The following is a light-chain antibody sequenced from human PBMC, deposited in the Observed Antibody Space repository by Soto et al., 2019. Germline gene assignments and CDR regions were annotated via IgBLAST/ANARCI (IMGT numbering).Light chain of an antibody. CDR2: DAS. Sequence: DLKMIQSPSNLSASVGGVDTITFRASQSISSWLAWYQQKPGKAPKLLIYDASSLESGVPSRFSGSGSGTEFTLTISSLQPDDFATYYCQQYNSYSTFGQGTKVDNK. CDR3: QQYNSYST. J-gene: IGKJ1*01. V-gene: IGKV1-5*01. CDR1: QSISSW.